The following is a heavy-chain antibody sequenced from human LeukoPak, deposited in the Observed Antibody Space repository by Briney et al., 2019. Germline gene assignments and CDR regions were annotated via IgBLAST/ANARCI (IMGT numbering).Heavy chain of an antibody. J-gene: IGHJ3*02. CDR2: IGSSGTYI. CDR3: ARDGPSVYQLPLRIPHAFDI. V-gene: IGHV3-21*01. CDR1: GFTFSYYS. D-gene: IGHD2-2*01. Sequence: GGSLRLSCAVSGFTFSYYSMNWVRQAPGKGLEWVSSIGSSGTYIYYADSVRGRFTISRDNAKNSLYLQMNSLRAEDTAVYYCARDGPSVYQLPLRIPHAFDIWGQGTMVTVSS.